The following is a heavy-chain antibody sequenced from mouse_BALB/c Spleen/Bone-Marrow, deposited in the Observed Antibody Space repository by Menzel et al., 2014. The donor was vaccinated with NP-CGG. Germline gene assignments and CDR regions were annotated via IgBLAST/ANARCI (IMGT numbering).Heavy chain of an antibody. CDR3: AREACYGPDY. V-gene: IGHV1S81*02. CDR1: GYTFTRYW. CDR2: INPSNGRT. J-gene: IGHJ2*01. D-gene: IGHD1-2*01. Sequence: QVQLQQSGAELVKPGASVKLSCKASGYTFTRYWMEWVKLRPGQGLEWIGEINPSNGRTNYNEKFKSKATLTVDKSSSTAYMQLSSLTSEDSAVYYCAREACYGPDYWGQGTTLTVSS.